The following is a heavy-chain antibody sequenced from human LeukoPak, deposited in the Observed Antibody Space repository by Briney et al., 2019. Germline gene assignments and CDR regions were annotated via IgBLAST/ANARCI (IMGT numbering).Heavy chain of an antibody. D-gene: IGHD5-18*01. CDR3: ARTRGYRPFDY. CDR1: GFTFSSYG. CDR2: IWYDGSNK. J-gene: IGHJ4*02. Sequence: PGRSLRLSCAASGFTFSSYGMHWVRQAPGKGLEWVAVIWYDGSNKYYADSVKGRLTISRDNSKNTLYLQMNSLRAEDTAVYYCARTRGYRPFDYWGQGTLVTVSS. V-gene: IGHV3-33*01.